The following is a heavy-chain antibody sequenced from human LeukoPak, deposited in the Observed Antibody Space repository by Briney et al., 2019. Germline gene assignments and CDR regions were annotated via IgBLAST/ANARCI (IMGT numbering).Heavy chain of an antibody. CDR3: AREPYYGLFDY. J-gene: IGHJ4*02. CDR1: GGSINSYY. CDR2: IYYNGNT. V-gene: IGHV4-59*01. D-gene: IGHD4-17*01. Sequence: SETLSLTCTVSGGSINSYYWSWIRQPPGKGLEWIGYIYYNGNTNYNPSLKSRVTISVDTSKNQFSLKLSSVTAADTAVYYCAREPYYGLFDYWGQGTLVTVSS.